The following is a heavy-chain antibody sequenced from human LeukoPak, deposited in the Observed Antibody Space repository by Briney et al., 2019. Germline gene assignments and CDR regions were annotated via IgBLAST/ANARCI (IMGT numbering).Heavy chain of an antibody. CDR2: IYYSGST. V-gene: IGHV4-31*03. CDR3: ARGVRFLEWLLSGYYFDY. CDR1: GGSISSGGYY. J-gene: IGHJ4*02. D-gene: IGHD3-3*01. Sequence: SETLSLTCTVSGGSISSGGYYWSWIRQHPGKGLEWIGYIYYSGSTYYNPSLKSRVTISVDTSKNQFSLKLSSVTAADTAVYYCARGVRFLEWLLSGYYFDYWGQGTLVTVSS.